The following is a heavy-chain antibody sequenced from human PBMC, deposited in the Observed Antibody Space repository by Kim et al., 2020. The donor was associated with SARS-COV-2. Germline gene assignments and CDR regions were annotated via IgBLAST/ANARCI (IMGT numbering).Heavy chain of an antibody. CDR1: GLTFSDYN. J-gene: IGHJ4*02. CDR2: ISGSGNTI. Sequence: GGSLRLSCAASGLTFSDYNMSWMRQAPGKGLEWVAHISGSGNTIYYADSVKGRFTISRDNAKNSLYLQMNSLRAEDTAIYYCARDPQRRDGYNFDSWGQGMLVIVSS. CDR3: ARDPQRRDGYNFDS. V-gene: IGHV3-11*01. D-gene: IGHD5-12*01.